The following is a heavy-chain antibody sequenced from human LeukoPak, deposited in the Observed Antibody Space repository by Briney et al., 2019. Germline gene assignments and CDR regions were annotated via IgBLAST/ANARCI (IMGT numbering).Heavy chain of an antibody. CDR2: IIPIFGTA. D-gene: IGHD3-22*01. Sequence: ASVKVSCKASGGTLSSYAISWVRQAPGQGLEWMGRIIPIFGTANYAQKFQGRVTITTDESTSTAYMELSSLRSEDTAVYYCARGWKYYYDSSGYYFHYWGQGTLVTVSS. V-gene: IGHV1-69*05. CDR1: GGTLSSYA. CDR3: ARGWKYYYDSSGYYFHY. J-gene: IGHJ4*02.